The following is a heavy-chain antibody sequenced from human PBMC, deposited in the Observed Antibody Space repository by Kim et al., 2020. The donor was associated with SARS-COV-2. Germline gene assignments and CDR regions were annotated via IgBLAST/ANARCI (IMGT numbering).Heavy chain of an antibody. J-gene: IGHJ3*01. V-gene: IGHV3-7*01. Sequence: LSLTCAASEFTFSYYWMTWVRLAPGKGLEWVANIKRDGSDEHYVDSVKGRFTISRDNVKNSLYLQMNSLRVEDTAVYYCARDDTHCSGGICYDAFDLWGQGTMVTVSS. CDR2: IKRDGSDE. CDR3: ARDDTHCSGGICYDAFDL. CDR1: EFTFSYYW. D-gene: IGHD2-15*01.